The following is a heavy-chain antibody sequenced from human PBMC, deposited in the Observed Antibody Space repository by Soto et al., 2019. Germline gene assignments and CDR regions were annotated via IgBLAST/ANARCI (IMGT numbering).Heavy chain of an antibody. D-gene: IGHD6-6*01. CDR3: ARALPYSSSSTGVFDY. Sequence: PGGSLRLSCAASGFTFSSYSMNWVRQAPGKGLEWVSSISSSSSYIYYADSVKGRFTISRDNAKNSLYLQMNSLRAEDTAVYYCARALPYSSSSTGVFDYWGPGTLVTVSS. J-gene: IGHJ4*02. V-gene: IGHV3-21*01. CDR2: ISSSSSYI. CDR1: GFTFSSYS.